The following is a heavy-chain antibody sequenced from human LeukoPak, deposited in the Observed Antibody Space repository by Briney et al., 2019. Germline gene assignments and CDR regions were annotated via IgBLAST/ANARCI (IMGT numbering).Heavy chain of an antibody. Sequence: GGSLRLSCAASGFTFAAYAMHWVRHAPGRGLEWVSLISGDGTGTYYADSVKGRFTISRDNAKNSLYLQMNSLRAEDTAVYYCARDLLFDYWGQGTLVTVSS. CDR2: ISGDGTGT. D-gene: IGHD1-26*01. CDR1: GFTFAAYA. CDR3: ARDLLFDY. J-gene: IGHJ4*02. V-gene: IGHV3-43*02.